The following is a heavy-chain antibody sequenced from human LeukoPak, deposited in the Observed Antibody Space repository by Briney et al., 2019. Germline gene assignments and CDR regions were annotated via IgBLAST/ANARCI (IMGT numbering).Heavy chain of an antibody. D-gene: IGHD7-27*01. CDR1: GYSISSGYY. CDR2: IYYSGST. CDR3: ARVGLGITFDY. V-gene: IGHV4-38-2*02. Sequence: PSETLSLTCTVSGYSISSGYYWGWIRQPPGKGLEWIGSIYYSGSTYYNPSLKSRVTISVDTSKNQFSLKLSSVTAADTAVYYCARVGLGITFDYWGQGTLVTVSS. J-gene: IGHJ4*02.